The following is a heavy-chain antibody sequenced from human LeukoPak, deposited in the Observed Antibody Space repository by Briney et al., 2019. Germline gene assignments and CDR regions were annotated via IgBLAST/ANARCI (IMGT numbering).Heavy chain of an antibody. D-gene: IGHD3-10*01. CDR1: GFTFDDYG. CDR3: AKDGMVRRLKNWFDP. J-gene: IGHJ5*02. CDR2: ISWNSGSI. Sequence: PGGSLRLSCAASGFTFDDYGMSWVRQAPGKGLEWVSGISWNSGSIGYADSVKGRFTISRDNAKNSLYLQMNSLRAEDTALYYCAKDGMVRRLKNWFDPWGQGTLVTVSS. V-gene: IGHV3-9*01.